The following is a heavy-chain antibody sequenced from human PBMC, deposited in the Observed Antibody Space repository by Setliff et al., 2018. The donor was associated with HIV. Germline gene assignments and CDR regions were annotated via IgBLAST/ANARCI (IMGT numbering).Heavy chain of an antibody. CDR3: ARASYSSSSYDYYIDV. V-gene: IGHV4-31*02. CDR2: IYYTGST. Sequence: SETLSLTCTVSGGSISSGVYYWSWIRQHPGKGLEWIGYIYYTGSTYYNPSLKSRLIMSVDTSKNQFSLKLTSVTAADPAVYFCARASYSSSSYDYYIDVWGKGTTVTVSS. CDR1: GGSISSGVYY. D-gene: IGHD6-6*01. J-gene: IGHJ6*03.